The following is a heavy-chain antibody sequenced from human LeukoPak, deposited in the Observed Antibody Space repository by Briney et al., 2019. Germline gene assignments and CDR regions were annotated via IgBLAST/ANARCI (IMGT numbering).Heavy chain of an antibody. CDR2: ITSNSRNI. CDR3: TKREGGKYYYDMDV. CDR1: VLTFGDYA. J-gene: IGHJ6*02. V-gene: IGHV3-9*01. D-gene: IGHD3-16*01. Sequence: GRSLRLSCAASVLTFGDYAMHGLRQAPGRGLEWVSDITSNSRNIVYADSVKRVFTISRDNPRHAVYRQMNSRRPEDTALYYCTKREGGKYYYDMDVWGQGTTVTVSS.